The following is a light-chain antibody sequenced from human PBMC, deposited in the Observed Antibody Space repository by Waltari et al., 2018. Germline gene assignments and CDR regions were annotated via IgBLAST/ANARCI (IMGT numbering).Light chain of an antibody. CDR3: QSFDSSLSASV. CDR2: GNT. Sequence: QPVLTQPPSMSGAPGQKVTIPCTGGSSNFGAGYVVQWYQQFPGTAPKLLMFGNTNRPAGVPGRFSGSRSGTSASLAIAGLQSEDEAVYYCQSFDSSLSASVFGIGTKLTVL. CDR1: SSNFGAGYV. J-gene: IGLJ3*02. V-gene: IGLV1-40*01.